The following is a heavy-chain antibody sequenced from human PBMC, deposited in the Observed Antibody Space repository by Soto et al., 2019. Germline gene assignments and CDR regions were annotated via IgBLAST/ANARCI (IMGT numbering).Heavy chain of an antibody. J-gene: IGHJ4*02. Sequence: QVQLVQSGAEVKKPGSSVKVSCKASGGTFSSYAISWVRQAPGQGLEWMGGIIPIFGTANYAQKFQGRVTITADESTSTAYRELSSLRSEDTAVDYCAREPGIAVAGPGYFDYWGEGTLVTVSS. CDR2: IIPIFGTA. V-gene: IGHV1-69*12. CDR3: AREPGIAVAGPGYFDY. CDR1: GGTFSSYA. D-gene: IGHD6-19*01.